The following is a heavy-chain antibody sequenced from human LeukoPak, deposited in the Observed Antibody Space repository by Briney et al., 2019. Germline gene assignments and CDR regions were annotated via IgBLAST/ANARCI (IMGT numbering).Heavy chain of an antibody. CDR2: IYYSGST. V-gene: IGHV4-31*03. D-gene: IGHD3-16*01. J-gene: IGHJ4*02. Sequence: SETLSLTCTVSGGSISSGGYYWSWIRQHPGKGLEWNGYIYYSGSTYYNPSLKSRVTITVDTSKNQFSLKLSSVTAADTAVYYCARGPGGAWAGITFFDYWGEGALVTVSS. CDR1: GGSISSGGYY. CDR3: ARGPGGAWAGITFFDY.